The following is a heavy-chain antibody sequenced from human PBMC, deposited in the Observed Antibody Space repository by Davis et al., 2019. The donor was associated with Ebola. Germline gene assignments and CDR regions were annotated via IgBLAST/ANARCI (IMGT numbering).Heavy chain of an antibody. V-gene: IGHV3-53*01. CDR3: ARGSRNMDV. Sequence: GESLKISCAASGFTVSSHYMSWVRQAPGKGLDWVSVMYRGGSTDYAESVKGRFTISRDNSKNTVDLQMNSLRAEDTAVYYCARGSRNMDVWGQGTTVAVSS. CDR1: GFTVSSHY. CDR2: MYRGGST. J-gene: IGHJ6*02.